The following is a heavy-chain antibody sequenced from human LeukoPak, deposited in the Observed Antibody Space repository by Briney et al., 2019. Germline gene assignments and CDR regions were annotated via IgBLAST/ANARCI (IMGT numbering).Heavy chain of an antibody. V-gene: IGHV1-24*01. Sequence: ASVTVSCKVSGYSLTELCVLWVRQAPGKGLEWMGGYDPDAGETIYAQKFQGRVTMTEDTSTDTAYMEVTSLRSDDTAVYYCAKVKAYYSDDWGEGALGTVSS. CDR1: GYSLTELC. CDR3: AKVKAYYSDD. CDR2: YDPDAGET. J-gene: IGHJ4*01.